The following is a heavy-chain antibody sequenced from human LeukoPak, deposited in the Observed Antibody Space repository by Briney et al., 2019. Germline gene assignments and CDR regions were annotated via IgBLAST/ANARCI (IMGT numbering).Heavy chain of an antibody. D-gene: IGHD2-21*02. CDR3: ATPAAYCGGDCYAYFDY. CDR2: IIPIFGTA. V-gene: IGHV1-69*05. J-gene: IGHJ4*02. CDR1: GGTFSSYA. Sequence: SVKVSCKASGGTFSSYAISWLRQAPGQGLEWMGRIIPIFGTANYAQKFQGRVTITTDESTSTAYMELSSLRSEDTAVYYCATPAAYCGGDCYAYFDYWDQGTLVTVSS.